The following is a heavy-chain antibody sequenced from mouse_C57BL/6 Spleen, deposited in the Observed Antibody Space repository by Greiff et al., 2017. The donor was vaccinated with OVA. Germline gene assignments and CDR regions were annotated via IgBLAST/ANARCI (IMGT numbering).Heavy chain of an antibody. CDR3: ARDNYGNYLYAMDY. Sequence: VQLKESGGGLVKPGGSLKLSCAASGFTFSSYAMSWVRQTPEKRLEWVATISDGGSYTYYPDNVKGRFTISRDNAKNNLYLQMSHLKSEDTAMYYCARDNYGNYLYAMDYWGQGTSVTVSS. CDR1: GFTFSSYA. J-gene: IGHJ4*01. V-gene: IGHV5-4*01. D-gene: IGHD2-1*01. CDR2: ISDGGSYT.